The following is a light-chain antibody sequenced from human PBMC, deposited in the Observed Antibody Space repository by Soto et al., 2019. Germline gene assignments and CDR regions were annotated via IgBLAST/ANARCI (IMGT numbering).Light chain of an antibody. V-gene: IGKV4-1*01. Sequence: DIVMTQSPDSLAMSLGERATINCKSSQTLLYSSNNKNYLAWYQQKPGQPPKLLIYWASTRESGVPDRFAGSGSGTDFTLTISSLQAEDVAVYYCQQYYRSRTFGQGTKVEIK. J-gene: IGKJ1*01. CDR3: QQYYRSRT. CDR1: QTLLYSSNNKNY. CDR2: WAS.